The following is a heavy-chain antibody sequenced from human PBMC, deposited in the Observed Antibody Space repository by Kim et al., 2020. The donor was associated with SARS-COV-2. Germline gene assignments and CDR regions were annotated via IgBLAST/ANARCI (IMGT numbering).Heavy chain of an antibody. CDR2: IYPGDSDT. CDR1: GYSFTSYW. J-gene: IGHJ6*02. D-gene: IGHD5-12*01. CDR3: ARLLGGYQAPYYYYYGMDV. Sequence: GESLKISCKGSGYSFTSYWIGWVRQMPGKGLEWMGIIYPGDSDTRYSPSFQGQVTISADKSISTAYLQWSSLKASDTAMYYCARLLGGYQAPYYYYYGMDVWGQGTTVTVSS. V-gene: IGHV5-51*01.